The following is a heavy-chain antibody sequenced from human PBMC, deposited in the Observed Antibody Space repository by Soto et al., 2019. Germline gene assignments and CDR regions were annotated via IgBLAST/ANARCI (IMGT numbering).Heavy chain of an antibody. CDR3: ARGSYYDSSCYYGP. CDR2: IYYSGST. Sequence: QVQLQESGPGLVKPSQTLSLTCTVSGGSISSGGYYWSWIRQHPGKGLEWIGYIYYSGSTYYNPSLKSLVTISVDTSKNQFSLKLSSVTAADTAVYYWARGSYYDSSCYYGPWGQGTLVTVSS. J-gene: IGHJ5*02. V-gene: IGHV4-31*01. CDR1: GGSISSGGYY. D-gene: IGHD3-22*01.